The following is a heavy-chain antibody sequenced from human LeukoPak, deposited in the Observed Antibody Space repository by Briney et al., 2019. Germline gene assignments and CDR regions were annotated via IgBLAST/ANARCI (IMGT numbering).Heavy chain of an antibody. Sequence: NPSETLSLTCTVSGGSISSSSYYWGWIRQPPGKGLEWIGSIYYSGSTYYNPSLKSRVTISVDTSKNQFSLKLSSVTAADTAVYYCARDRGRVRWLYYMDVWGKGTTVTVSS. CDR2: IYYSGST. J-gene: IGHJ6*03. CDR3: ARDRGRVRWLYYMDV. CDR1: GGSISSSSYY. D-gene: IGHD4-23*01. V-gene: IGHV4-39*07.